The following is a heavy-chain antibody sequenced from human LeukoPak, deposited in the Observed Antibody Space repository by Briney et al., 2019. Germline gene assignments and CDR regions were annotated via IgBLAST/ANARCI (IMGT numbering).Heavy chain of an antibody. Sequence: GGSLRLSCAASGFTFSSYGMHWVRQAPGKGLEWVAVISYDGSNAYYADSLKGRFTISRDDYKNTLYLQMNSLRAEDTAMYYCAKSSRTDTSGYLGYWGQGILVTVSS. CDR2: ISYDGSNA. V-gene: IGHV3-30*18. J-gene: IGHJ4*02. CDR3: AKSSRTDTSGYLGY. CDR1: GFTFSSYG. D-gene: IGHD3-22*01.